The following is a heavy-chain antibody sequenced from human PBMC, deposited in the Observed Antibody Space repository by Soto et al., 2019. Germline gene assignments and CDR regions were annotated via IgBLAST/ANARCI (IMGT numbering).Heavy chain of an antibody. V-gene: IGHV3-9*01. CDR3: AKDDTPGPYCSGGSCYSGFDY. D-gene: IGHD2-15*01. CDR2: ISWNSGSI. J-gene: IGHJ4*02. CDR1: GFTFDDYA. Sequence: EVQLVESGGGLVQPGRSLRLSCAASGFTFDDYAMHWVRQAPGKGLEWVSGISWNSGSIGYADSVKGRFTISRDNAKNSLYLQMNSLRAEDTALYYCAKDDTPGPYCSGGSCYSGFDYWGQGTLVTVSS.